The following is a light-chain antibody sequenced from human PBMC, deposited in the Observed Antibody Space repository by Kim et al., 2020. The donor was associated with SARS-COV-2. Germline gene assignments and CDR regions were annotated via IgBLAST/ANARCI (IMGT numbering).Light chain of an antibody. J-gene: IGKJ4*01. V-gene: IGKV1-39*01. CDR3: LQTYSAPLA. CDR1: HSITTF. CDR2: AAS. Sequence: SSVAYTVTIHCRTSHSITTFINRDQQKPGDAPNLLIYAASSLRNRVPRRFRGSGSETHFTLTITDLQPDDFASYYCLQTYSAPLAFGAGTKVEIK.